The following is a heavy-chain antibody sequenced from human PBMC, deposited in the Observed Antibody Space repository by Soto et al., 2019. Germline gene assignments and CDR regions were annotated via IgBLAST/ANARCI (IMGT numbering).Heavy chain of an antibody. CDR1: GYTFTSYG. J-gene: IGHJ5*02. D-gene: IGHD6-19*01. V-gene: IGHV1-18*01. CDR2: INSYNGNT. Sequence: GAAVKVSCKASGYTFTSYGISWVRQAPGQGLEWMGWINSYNGNTNYAQKLQGRVTMTTDTSTSTAYMELRSLRSDDTAVYYCAREPVAGIWFDPWGQGTLVTVSS. CDR3: AREPVAGIWFDP.